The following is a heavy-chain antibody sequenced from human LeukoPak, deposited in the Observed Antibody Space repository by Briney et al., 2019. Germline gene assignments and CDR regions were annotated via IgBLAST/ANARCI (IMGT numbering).Heavy chain of an antibody. CDR2: ISSGGGAT. CDR3: AKTHGNGWYFDY. CDR1: GFTFSNYN. J-gene: IGHJ4*02. D-gene: IGHD6-19*01. V-gene: IGHV3-48*02. Sequence: GGSLRPSCAASGFTFSNYNMNWVRPAPGKGLEWVSYISSGGGATHYADSVKGRFTISRDNAKNSLYLQMNSLRDEDTALYSCAKTHGNGWYFDYWGQGNLVTVAS.